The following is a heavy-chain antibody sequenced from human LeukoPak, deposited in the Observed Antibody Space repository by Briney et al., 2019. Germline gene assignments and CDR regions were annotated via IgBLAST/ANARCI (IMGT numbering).Heavy chain of an antibody. CDR2: ISWNSGSI. V-gene: IGHV3-9*01. J-gene: IGHJ4*02. CDR1: GFTFDDYA. CDR3: AKDIGGVLTGPPLDY. Sequence: GGSLRLSCAASGFTFDDYAMHWVRQAPAKGLEWVSGISWNSGSIGYADSVKGRFTISRDNAKNSLYLQMNSLRAEDTALYYCAKDIGGVLTGPPLDYWGQGTLVTVSS. D-gene: IGHD3-16*01.